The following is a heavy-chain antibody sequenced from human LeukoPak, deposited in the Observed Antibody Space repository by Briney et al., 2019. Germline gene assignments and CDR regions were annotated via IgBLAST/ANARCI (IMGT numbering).Heavy chain of an antibody. CDR1: GYTFTGYY. Sequence: ASVKVSCKASGYTFTGYYMHWVRQAPGQGLEWMGWINPNSGGTNYAQKFQGRVTMTRDTSISTAYMELSRLRSDDTAVYYCARDLAATTPYYYYMDVWGKGTTVTVSS. J-gene: IGHJ6*03. V-gene: IGHV1-2*02. CDR3: ARDLAATTPYYYYMDV. CDR2: INPNSGGT. D-gene: IGHD5-12*01.